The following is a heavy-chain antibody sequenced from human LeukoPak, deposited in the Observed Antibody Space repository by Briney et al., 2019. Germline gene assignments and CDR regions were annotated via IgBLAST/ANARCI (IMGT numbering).Heavy chain of an antibody. J-gene: IGHJ6*03. CDR2: INSDGSST. D-gene: IGHD2-2*01. CDR3: ARDERVPAAMSYYYYYMDV. CDR1: GFTFSSYW. Sequence: GGSLRLSCAASGFTFSSYWMHWVRQAPGKGLVWVSRINSDGSSTSYADSVKGRFTISRDNAKNTLYLQMNSLRAEDTAVYYCARDERVPAAMSYYYYYMDVWGKGTTVTVSS. V-gene: IGHV3-74*01.